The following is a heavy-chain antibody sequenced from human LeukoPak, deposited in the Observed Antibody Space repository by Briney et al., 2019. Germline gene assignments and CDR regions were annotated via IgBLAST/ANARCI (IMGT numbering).Heavy chain of an antibody. CDR1: GGSISSISYY. CDR2: LYYTGST. D-gene: IGHD3-22*01. V-gene: IGHV4-39*02. CDR3: ARDYDSSGYYPFY. J-gene: IGHJ4*02. Sequence: SETLSLTCTVSGGSISSISYYWGWIRQPPGERLEWIGSLYYTGSTYYNPSLRSRVTISVDTSKNQFSLKLSSVTAADTAVYYCARDYDSSGYYPFYWGQGTPVTVSS.